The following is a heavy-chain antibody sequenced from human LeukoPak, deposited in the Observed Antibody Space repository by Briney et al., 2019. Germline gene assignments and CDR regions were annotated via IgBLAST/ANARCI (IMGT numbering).Heavy chain of an antibody. V-gene: IGHV3-7*03. CDR2: IKEDGSAR. CDR1: GFSFSNYW. J-gene: IGHJ4*02. D-gene: IGHD5-24*01. CDR3: ARDPRDDHNSLDY. Sequence: GGSLRLSCAASGFSFSNYWMSWVRQSPEKGLEWVANIKEDGSARYYVDSVKGRFTISRDNPKNSLYLQMGSLRADDTAMYYCARDPRDDHNSLDYWGQGTQATVSS.